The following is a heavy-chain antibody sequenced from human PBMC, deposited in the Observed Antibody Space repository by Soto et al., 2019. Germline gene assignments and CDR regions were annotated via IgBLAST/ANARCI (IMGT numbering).Heavy chain of an antibody. V-gene: IGHV3-66*01. CDR3: VRENYYYGMDV. J-gene: IGHJ6*02. CDR2: INSGGST. Sequence: EVQLVESGGNLVQPGGSLRLSCAASGFDASVNYMTWVRQAPGKGLEWVSAINSGGSTFYADSVKGRFTISRDNSKNTLYLQMNSLRVEDTAMYYCVRENYYYGMDVWGQGTAVTVSS. CDR1: GFDASVNY.